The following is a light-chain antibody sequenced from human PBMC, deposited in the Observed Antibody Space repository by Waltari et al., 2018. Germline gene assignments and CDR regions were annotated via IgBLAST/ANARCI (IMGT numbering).Light chain of an antibody. J-gene: IGLJ1*01. CDR3: QVWDSSIDHYV. V-gene: IGLV3-21*02. CDR1: NFRTTS. CDR2: DDT. Sequence: SYVLTQPPPVSVAPGQTARITCGRDNFRTTSVHWYQQKPPQAPVLVVYDDTDRPSGIPERFSGSTSGNTATLTISGVEAGDEADYYCQVWDSSIDHYVFGTGTKVTVL.